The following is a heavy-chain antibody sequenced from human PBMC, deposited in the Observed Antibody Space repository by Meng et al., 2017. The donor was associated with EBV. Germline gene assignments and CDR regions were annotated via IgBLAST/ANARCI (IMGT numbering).Heavy chain of an antibody. CDR3: ARAEIAAAGRLDY. V-gene: IGHV1-69*06. CDR2: IIPIFGTA. CDR1: GGTFSSYA. D-gene: IGHD6-13*01. Sequence: QVRLGQAGAGVKKPGSSVKVSCKASGGTFSSYAISWVRQAPGQGLEWMGGIIPIFGTANYAQKFQGRVTITADKSTSTAYMELSSLRSEDTAVYYCARAEIAAAGRLDYWGQGTLVTVSS. J-gene: IGHJ4*02.